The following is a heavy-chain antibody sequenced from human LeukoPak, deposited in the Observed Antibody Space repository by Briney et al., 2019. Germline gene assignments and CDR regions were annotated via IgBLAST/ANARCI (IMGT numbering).Heavy chain of an antibody. Sequence: GGSLRLSCAASGFTFSSYSMNWVRQAPWKGLEWVANIKQDGSEKYYVDSVKGRFTIPRDNAKNSLYLQMNSLRAEDTAVYYCARKYYDFWSGYHPVDYFDYWGQGTLVTVSS. CDR1: GFTFSSYS. CDR3: ARKYYDFWSGYHPVDYFDY. V-gene: IGHV3-7*01. J-gene: IGHJ4*02. D-gene: IGHD3-3*01. CDR2: IKQDGSEK.